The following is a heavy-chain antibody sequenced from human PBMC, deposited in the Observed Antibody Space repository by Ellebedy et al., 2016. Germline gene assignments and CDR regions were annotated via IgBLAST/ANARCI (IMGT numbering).Heavy chain of an antibody. CDR1: GFTFRNYA. J-gene: IGHJ4*02. CDR3: AKVSRITMIIVVFGGTCYFDY. Sequence: GGSLRLSCAASGFTFRNYAMSWVRLAPGKGLEWVSAISGSAGSTYYADSVKGRFTISRDNSKNTLYLQMNSLRAEDTAVYYCAKVSRITMIIVVFGGTCYFDYWGQGTLVTVSS. V-gene: IGHV3-23*01. CDR2: ISGSAGST. D-gene: IGHD3-22*01.